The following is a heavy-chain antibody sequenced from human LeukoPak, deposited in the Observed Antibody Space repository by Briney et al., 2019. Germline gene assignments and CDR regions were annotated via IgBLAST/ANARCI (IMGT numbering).Heavy chain of an antibody. Sequence: WASVKVSCRASGYTFTGYYMHCLRQAPGQGLLWMGWINPNSGGTNDAHTFQCRVTMTRDTSMSRANMELSRLRSDATDVYYCARALGRIAAAGTGYWGQGTLVTVSS. D-gene: IGHD6-13*01. CDR1: GYTFTGYY. J-gene: IGHJ4*02. V-gene: IGHV1-2*02. CDR2: INPNSGGT. CDR3: ARALGRIAAAGTGY.